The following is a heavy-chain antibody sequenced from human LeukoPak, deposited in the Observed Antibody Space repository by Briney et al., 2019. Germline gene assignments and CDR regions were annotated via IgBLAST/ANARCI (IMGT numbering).Heavy chain of an antibody. CDR1: GYTFTDYY. D-gene: IGHD2-2*01. V-gene: IGHV1-2*02. CDR2: INPNSGGT. Sequence: ASVTVSFKSSGYTFTDYYMHWVRQAPGQGLEWMGWINPNSGGTNYAQKFQGRVTMTRDTSISTAYMELSRLRSDDTAVYYCASEIQTPRYCSSTSCSLLYYYGMDVWGQGTTVTVSS. J-gene: IGHJ6*02. CDR3: ASEIQTPRYCSSTSCSLLYYYGMDV.